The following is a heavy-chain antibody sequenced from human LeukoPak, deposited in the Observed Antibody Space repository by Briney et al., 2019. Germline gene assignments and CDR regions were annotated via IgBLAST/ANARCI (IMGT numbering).Heavy chain of an antibody. CDR1: GYTFTGYY. D-gene: IGHD3-10*01. V-gene: IGHV1-46*01. CDR2: INPSGGST. J-gene: IGHJ3*02. Sequence: ASVKVSCKASGYTFTGYYMHWVRQAPGQGLEWMGIINPSGGSTSYAQKFQGRVTMTRDMSTSTVYMELSSLRSEDTAVYYCARNMVRGVNFDAFDIWGQGTVVTVSS. CDR3: ARNMVRGVNFDAFDI.